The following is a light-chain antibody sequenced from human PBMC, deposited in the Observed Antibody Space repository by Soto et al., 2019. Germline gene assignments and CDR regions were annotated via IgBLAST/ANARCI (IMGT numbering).Light chain of an antibody. CDR2: EDS. V-gene: IGLV2-23*01. J-gene: IGLJ1*01. CDR3: CSYAGSSTYV. Sequence: QSALTQPASVSGSPGQSITISCTGTSSDVGSYNLGSWYQQYPGTAPKLMIYEDSKRPSGVSNRFSGSKSGNTASLTISGLQTEDEADYYCCSYAGSSTYVFGTGTKLTVL. CDR1: SSDVGSYNL.